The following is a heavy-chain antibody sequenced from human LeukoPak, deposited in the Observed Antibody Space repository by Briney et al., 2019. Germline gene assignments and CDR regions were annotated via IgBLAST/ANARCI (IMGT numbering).Heavy chain of an antibody. D-gene: IGHD6-13*01. CDR3: ASGGIIAAAGPVDY. CDR1: GFTFSSYW. J-gene: IGHJ4*02. CDR2: IKQDGSEK. V-gene: IGHV3-7*01. Sequence: GGSLRLSCAASGFTFSSYWMSWVRQAPGKGLEWVANIKQDGSEKYYVDSVKGRFTTSRDNAKNSLYLQMNSLRAEDTAVYYCASGGIIAAAGPVDYWGQGTLVTVSS.